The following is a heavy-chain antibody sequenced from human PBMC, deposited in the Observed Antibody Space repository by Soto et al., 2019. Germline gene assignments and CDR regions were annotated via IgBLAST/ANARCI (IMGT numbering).Heavy chain of an antibody. D-gene: IGHD6-13*01. CDR1: GFTFSSYA. J-gene: IGHJ4*02. CDR2: ISGSGGST. Sequence: SLRVSCAASGFTFSSYALSCVRQAPGKGLEWVSAISGSGGSTYYADSVKGRFTISRDNSKNTLYLQMNSLRAEDTAVYYCAYSSTPFDYWGQGTLVTVSS. CDR3: AYSSTPFDY. V-gene: IGHV3-23*01.